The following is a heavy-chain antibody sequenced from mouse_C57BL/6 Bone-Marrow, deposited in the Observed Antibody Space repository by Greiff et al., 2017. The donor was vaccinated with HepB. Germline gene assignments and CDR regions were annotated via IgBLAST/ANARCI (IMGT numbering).Heavy chain of an antibody. D-gene: IGHD2-1*01. V-gene: IGHV1-67*01. J-gene: IGHJ2*01. CDR1: GYTFTDYA. CDR3: TRRDLLWDY. CDR2: ISTYYGDA. Sequence: QVQLQQSGPELVRPGVSVKISCKGSGYTFTDYAMHWVKQSHAKSLEWIGVISTYYGDASYNQKFKGKAILTADKSSSTAYMELRSLTSEDSAVYYCTRRDLLWDYWGQGTTLTVSS.